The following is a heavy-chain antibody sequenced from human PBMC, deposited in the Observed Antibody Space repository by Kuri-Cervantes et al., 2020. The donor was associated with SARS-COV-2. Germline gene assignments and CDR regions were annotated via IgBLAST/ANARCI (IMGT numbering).Heavy chain of an antibody. CDR3: ARDSITMVQGVTSDAFDI. D-gene: IGHD3-10*01. CDR2: ISSSGSTI. V-gene: IGHV3-11*01. J-gene: IGHJ3*02. Sequence: GGSLRLSCAASGFTFSDYYMSWIRQAPGKGLEWASYISSSGSTIYYADSVKGRFTISRDNAKNSLYPQMNSLRAEDTAVYYCARDSITMVQGVTSDAFDIWGQGTMVTVSS. CDR1: GFTFSDYY.